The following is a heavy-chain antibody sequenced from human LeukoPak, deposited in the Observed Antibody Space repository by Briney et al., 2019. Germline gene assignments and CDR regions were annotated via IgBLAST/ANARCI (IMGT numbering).Heavy chain of an antibody. V-gene: IGHV3-11*01. CDR2: VSSSGSTI. CDR1: GFTFSDYY. D-gene: IGHD3-3*01. J-gene: IGHJ4*02. CDR3: ARDPNYYDFWSGYSDY. Sequence: PGGSLRLSCAASGFTFSDYYMSWIRQAPEKGLEWVSYVSSSGSTIYYADSVKGRFTISRDNAKNSLYLQMNSLRAEDTAVYYCARDPNYYDFWSGYSDYWGQGTLVTVSS.